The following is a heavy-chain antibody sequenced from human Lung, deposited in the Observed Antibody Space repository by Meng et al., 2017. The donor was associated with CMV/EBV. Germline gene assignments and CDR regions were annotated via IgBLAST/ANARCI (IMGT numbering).Heavy chain of an antibody. CDR1: GGFISSYH. J-gene: IGHJ4*02. CDR2: VYYSGGN. V-gene: IGHV4-59*03. D-gene: IGHD2-21*02. Sequence: ESLKISCTVAGGFISSYHWSWLRQPPGKGLEWIGHVYYSGGNNYNPSLKSRVTTSLDKSKNQFSLNLTSVTAADTAVYYCATLVTLNTHRFDNWGQGVLVTVSS. CDR3: ATLVTLNTHRFDN.